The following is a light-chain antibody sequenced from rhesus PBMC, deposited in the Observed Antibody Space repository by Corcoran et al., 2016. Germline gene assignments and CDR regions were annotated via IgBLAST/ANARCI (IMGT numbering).Light chain of an antibody. Sequence: QSALTQPPSVAKSPGQSVTISCTGSSNDIGRYNGVSWYQQHSGTAPKLLILDVSERPSGISDRFSGSKSGHTASLTISGLQAEDEADYYCCAYGSGGIFTFGSGTRLTVL. CDR3: CAYGSGGIFT. V-gene: IGLV2S9*01. J-gene: IGLJ1*01. CDR1: SNDIGRYNG. CDR2: DVS.